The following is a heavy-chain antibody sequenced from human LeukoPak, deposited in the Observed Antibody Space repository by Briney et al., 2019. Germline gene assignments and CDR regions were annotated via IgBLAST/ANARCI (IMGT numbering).Heavy chain of an antibody. CDR2: ISGSGGST. J-gene: IGHJ6*03. CDR3: AKAGVDTAMVTNFDYYYMDV. Sequence: GGSLRLSCAASGFTFSSNAMSWVRQAPGKGLEWVSAISGSGGSTYYADSVKGRFTISRDNSKNTLYLQMNSLRAEDTAVYYCAKAGVDTAMVTNFDYYYMDVWGKGTTVTVSS. D-gene: IGHD5-18*01. CDR1: GFTFSSNA. V-gene: IGHV3-23*01.